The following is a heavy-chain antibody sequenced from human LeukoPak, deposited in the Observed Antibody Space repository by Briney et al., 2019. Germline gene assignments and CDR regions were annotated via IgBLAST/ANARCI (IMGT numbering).Heavy chain of an antibody. J-gene: IGHJ5*02. D-gene: IGHD3-10*01. CDR2: INSDGSST. V-gene: IGHV3-74*01. CDR3: ARDPYYGSGSYADNWFDP. Sequence: PGGSLRLSCAASGFTFSSYWRHWVRQAPGKGLVWVSRINSDGSSTSYADSVKGRFTISRDNAKNTLYLQMNSLRAEDTAVYYCARDPYYGSGSYADNWFDPWGQGTLVTVSS. CDR1: GFTFSSYW.